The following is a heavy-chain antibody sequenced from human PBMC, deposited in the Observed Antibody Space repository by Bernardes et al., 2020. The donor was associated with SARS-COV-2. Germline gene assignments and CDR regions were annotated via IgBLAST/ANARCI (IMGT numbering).Heavy chain of an antibody. D-gene: IGHD2-21*02. CDR3: ATGFCGGDCSPGRYFDY. J-gene: IGHJ4*02. V-gene: IGHV3-48*01. CDR1: GFSLSYYG. CDR2: ITLDSRNI. Sequence: GWSLRLSCAASGFSLSYYGMGWVRQAPGKGLEWVSYITLDSRNIYYADSVKGRFTISRDNAKNSLWLQMSSLRAEDTAVYYCATGFCGGDCSPGRYFDYWGQGTQVTVSS.